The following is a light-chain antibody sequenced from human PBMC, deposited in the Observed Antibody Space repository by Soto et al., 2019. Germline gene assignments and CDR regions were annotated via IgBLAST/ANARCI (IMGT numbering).Light chain of an antibody. CDR2: DAS. Sequence: EIVMTQSPATLSVSPGERATLSCRASQSVNFKLAWYQQKPGQAPRLLIHDASTRATGVPVRFSGSGSGTEFTLTISSLQSEDFAIYYCQQYNMWPLGVGGGTKVEIK. V-gene: IGKV3-15*01. J-gene: IGKJ4*01. CDR1: QSVNFK. CDR3: QQYNMWPLG.